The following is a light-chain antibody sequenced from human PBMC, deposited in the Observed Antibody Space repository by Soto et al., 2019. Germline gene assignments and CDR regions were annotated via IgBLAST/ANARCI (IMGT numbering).Light chain of an antibody. CDR3: SSYTSRSTLNDI. CDR1: SSDVGGYNY. J-gene: IGLJ1*01. Sequence: SALTQPASVSGSPGQSITVSCTGTSSDVGGYNYVSWYQQHSGKAPKIMIYEVSNRASGVSNRFSDSKSGNAASLTISGLQAEDEADYYCSSYTSRSTLNDIFGTGTKVTV. V-gene: IGLV2-14*01. CDR2: EVS.